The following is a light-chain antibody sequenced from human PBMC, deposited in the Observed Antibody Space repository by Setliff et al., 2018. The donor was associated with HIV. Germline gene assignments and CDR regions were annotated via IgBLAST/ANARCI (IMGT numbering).Light chain of an antibody. CDR2: EDN. CDR1: SSNIGNNY. CDR3: ETFDSSLRAPV. Sequence: QSALTQPPSVSAAPGQKVTISCSGSSSNIGNNYVSWYQQVPGTAPKLLIFEDNKRPSGIPDRFSVSKSGTSTTLGITGLQTGDEVDYYCETFDSSLRAPVFGGGTKVTVL. V-gene: IGLV1-51*02. J-gene: IGLJ3*02.